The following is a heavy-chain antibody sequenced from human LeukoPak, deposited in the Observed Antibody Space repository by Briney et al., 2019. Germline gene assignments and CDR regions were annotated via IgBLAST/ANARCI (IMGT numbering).Heavy chain of an antibody. D-gene: IGHD6-13*01. J-gene: IGHJ4*02. CDR2: ISYDGGDQ. Sequence: PGRSLRLSCAASGFTFSSYGMHWVRQDPGKGLEWVALISYDGGDQFYEDSVKGRFTISRDNSKNTLYLQMNSLRAEDTAVYYCAKGLPHSVRWYSFDYWGQGTLVTVSS. CDR3: AKGLPHSVRWYSFDY. V-gene: IGHV3-30*18. CDR1: GFTFSSYG.